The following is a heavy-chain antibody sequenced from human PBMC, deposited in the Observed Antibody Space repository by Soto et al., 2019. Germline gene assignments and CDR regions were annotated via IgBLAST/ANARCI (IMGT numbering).Heavy chain of an antibody. Sequence: QVQLVQSGAEVKKPGASVRVSCKASGYTFTSYGISWVRQAPGQGLEWMGWISAYNGNTNYAQKLQGRVTMTTDTSTSTAYMELRSLRSDDTAVYYCARGNYGDYPYYYYGMDVWGQGTTVTVSS. CDR3: ARGNYGDYPYYYYGMDV. D-gene: IGHD4-17*01. J-gene: IGHJ6*02. CDR2: ISAYNGNT. CDR1: GYTFTSYG. V-gene: IGHV1-18*04.